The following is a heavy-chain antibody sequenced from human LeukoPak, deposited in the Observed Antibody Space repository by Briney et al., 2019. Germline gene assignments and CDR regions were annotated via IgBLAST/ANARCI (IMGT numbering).Heavy chain of an antibody. CDR2: VDPDDGET. CDR1: GYTLTELS. D-gene: IGHD6-19*01. CDR3: YSSGGYYMDV. V-gene: IGHV1-24*01. J-gene: IGHJ6*03. Sequence: GASVKVSCKVSGYTLTELSMHWVRQAPGKGLEWMGGVDPDDGETIYAQKFQGRVTMTRNTSISTAYMELSSLRSEDTAVYYCYSSGGYYMDVWGKGTTVTISS.